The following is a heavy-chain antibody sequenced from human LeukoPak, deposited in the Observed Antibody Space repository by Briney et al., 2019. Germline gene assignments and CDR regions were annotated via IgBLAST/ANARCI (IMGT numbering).Heavy chain of an antibody. CDR3: ARSRGIVVVTATPADFDY. Sequence: SETLSLTCTVSGYSISSGYYWSWIRQPPGKGLEWIGYIYYSGSTNYNPSLKSRVTMSVDTSKNQFSLKLSSVTAADTAVYYCARSRGIVVVTATPADFDYWGQGTLVTVSS. J-gene: IGHJ4*02. D-gene: IGHD2-21*02. CDR1: GYSISSGYY. V-gene: IGHV4-61*01. CDR2: IYYSGST.